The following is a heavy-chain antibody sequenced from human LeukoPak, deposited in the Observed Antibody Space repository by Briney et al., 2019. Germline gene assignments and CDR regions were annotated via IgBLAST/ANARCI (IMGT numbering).Heavy chain of an antibody. Sequence: GGSLRLSCEGSGFTFSSYWMSWVRQAPGKGLEWVAYTREDGREKNYVDSVRGRFTISRDNAKNSLYLQMNSLGVEDTAVYYCVRGIIGAPGSDYWGQGTLVTVSS. CDR1: GFTFSSYW. CDR2: TREDGREK. V-gene: IGHV3-7*03. D-gene: IGHD6-6*01. J-gene: IGHJ4*02. CDR3: VRGIIGAPGSDY.